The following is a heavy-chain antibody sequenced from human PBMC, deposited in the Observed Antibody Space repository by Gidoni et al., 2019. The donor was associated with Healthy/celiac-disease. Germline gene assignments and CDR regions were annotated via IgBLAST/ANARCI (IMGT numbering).Heavy chain of an antibody. V-gene: IGHV3-21*01. CDR1: GFTFSSYS. D-gene: IGHD1-26*01. CDR3: AGGATTPLSYYYYMDV. Sequence: EVQLVESGGGLVKPGGSLRLSCAASGFTFSSYSMNWVRQAPGKGLEWVSSISSSSSYIYYADSVKGRFTISRDNAKNSLYLQMNSLRAEDTAVYYCAGGATTPLSYYYYMDVWGKGTTVTVSS. CDR2: ISSSSSYI. J-gene: IGHJ6*03.